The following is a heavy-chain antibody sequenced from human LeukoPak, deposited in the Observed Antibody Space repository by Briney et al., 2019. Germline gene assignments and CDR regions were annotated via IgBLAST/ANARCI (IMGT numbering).Heavy chain of an antibody. Sequence: ASVKVSCKASGYTFTSYDIHWVRQATGQGLEWMGWMNPNRGNAGYAQRVQGRVTITRNTSISTAYMELSSLRSEDTAVYYCARGGVQYSSSSVLDYWGQGTLVTVSS. V-gene: IGHV1-8*01. CDR3: ARGGVQYSSSSVLDY. J-gene: IGHJ4*02. D-gene: IGHD6-6*01. CDR1: GYTFTSYD. CDR2: MNPNRGNA.